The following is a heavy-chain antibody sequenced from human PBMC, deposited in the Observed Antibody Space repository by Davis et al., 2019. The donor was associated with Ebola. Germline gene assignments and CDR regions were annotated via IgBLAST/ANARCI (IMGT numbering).Heavy chain of an antibody. D-gene: IGHD5-24*01. V-gene: IGHV1-69*11. Sequence: SVKVSCKASGGTFSSYAISWVRQAPGQGLEWMGRIIPILGTANYAQKFQGRVTITADESTSTAYMELSSLRSEDTAVYYCARESPVYGYMSTFDYWGQGTLVTVSS. CDR2: IIPILGTA. CDR3: ARESPVYGYMSTFDY. J-gene: IGHJ4*02. CDR1: GGTFSSYA.